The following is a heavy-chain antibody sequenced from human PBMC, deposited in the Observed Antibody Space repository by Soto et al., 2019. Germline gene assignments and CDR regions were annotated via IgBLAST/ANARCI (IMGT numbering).Heavy chain of an antibody. D-gene: IGHD4-17*01. CDR1: GFTFDDYA. J-gene: IGHJ3*02. V-gene: IGHV3-9*01. CDR3: WLSDTVDDAFDI. CDR2: ISWNSGSI. Sequence: HPGGSLRLSCAASGFTFDDYAMHWVRQAPGKGLEWVSGISWNSGSIGYADSVKGRFTISRDNAKNSLYLQMNSLRAEDTALYYCWLSDTVDDAFDIWGQGTMVTVSS.